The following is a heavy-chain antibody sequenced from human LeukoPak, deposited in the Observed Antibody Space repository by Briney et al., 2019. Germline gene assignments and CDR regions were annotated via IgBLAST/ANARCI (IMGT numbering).Heavy chain of an antibody. CDR1: GGSISSGGYY. CDR2: IYHSGST. V-gene: IGHV4-30-2*01. J-gene: IGHJ1*01. D-gene: IGHD6-19*01. CDR3: ARVYSSGSRAFQH. Sequence: SETLSLTCTVSGGSISSGGYYWSWIRQPPGKGLEWIGYIYHSGSTYYNPSLKSRVTISIDRSKNQFSLKLSSVTAADTAVYYCARVYSSGSRAFQHWGQGTLVTVSS.